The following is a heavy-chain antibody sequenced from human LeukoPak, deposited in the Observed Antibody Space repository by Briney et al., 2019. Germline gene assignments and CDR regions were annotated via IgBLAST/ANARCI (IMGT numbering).Heavy chain of an antibody. V-gene: IGHV3-48*03. J-gene: IGHJ3*02. D-gene: IGHD6-13*01. Sequence: PGGSLRLSCTASGFXFSIYEIDWVRQAPGKGLEWVSYISSSGSYIQYAESVKGRFTISRDNAEKSLFLQMNSLRDEDTAVYYRARDPGYSSTGVDAFDIWGRGTMVTVSS. CDR2: ISSSGSYI. CDR1: GFXFSIYE. CDR3: ARDPGYSSTGVDAFDI.